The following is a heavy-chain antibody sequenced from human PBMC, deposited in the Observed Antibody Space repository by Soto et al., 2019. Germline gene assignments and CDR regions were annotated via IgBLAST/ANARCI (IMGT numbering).Heavy chain of an antibody. V-gene: IGHV3-33*01. D-gene: IGHD2-2*01. Sequence: SLRIACAACRVTLKSSGMHGVLQDPGKGLEWVAVIWYDGSNKYYADSVKGRFTISRDNSKNTLYLQMNSLRAEDTAVYYCARDRVVRYCSSTSGYGTLWYYYYGMDVWGHGTTVTSP. CDR2: IWYDGSNK. J-gene: IGHJ6*02. CDR3: ARDRVVRYCSSTSGYGTLWYYYYGMDV. CDR1: RVTLKSSG.